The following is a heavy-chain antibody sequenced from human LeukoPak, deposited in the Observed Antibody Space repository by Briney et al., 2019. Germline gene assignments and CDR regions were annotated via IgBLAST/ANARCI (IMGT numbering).Heavy chain of an antibody. V-gene: IGHV4-39*07. Sequence: SETLSLTCTVSGGSISSSSYYWGWIRQPPGKGLEWIGSIYYGGSTYYNPSLKSRVTISVDTSKNQFSLKLSSVTAADTAVYYCARVGSSSTARALDYWGQGTLVTVS. D-gene: IGHD6-6*01. CDR3: ARVGSSSTARALDY. CDR2: IYYGGST. J-gene: IGHJ4*02. CDR1: GGSISSSSYY.